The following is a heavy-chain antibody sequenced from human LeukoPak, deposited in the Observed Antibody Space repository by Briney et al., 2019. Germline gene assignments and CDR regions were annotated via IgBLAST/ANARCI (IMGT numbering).Heavy chain of an antibody. CDR2: INHSGST. CDR1: GGSFSGYY. D-gene: IGHD1-26*01. Sequence: PSETLSLTCAVYGGSFSGYYWSWLRQPPGKGLEWIGEINHSGSTNYNPSLKSRVTISVDTSKNQFSRKQNSVTAADAAVYYCARGEGAHFDYWGQGTLVTVSS. CDR3: ARGEGAHFDY. V-gene: IGHV4-34*01. J-gene: IGHJ4*02.